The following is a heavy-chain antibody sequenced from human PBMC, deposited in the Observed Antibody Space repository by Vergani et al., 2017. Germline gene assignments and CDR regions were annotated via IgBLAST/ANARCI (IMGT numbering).Heavy chain of an antibody. CDR1: GYTFTSYG. CDR3: ARHKSGTGSGWFLWFDP. V-gene: IGHV1-18*04. CDR2: ISAYNGNT. D-gene: IGHD6-19*01. Sequence: QVRLVQSGAEVKKPGASVKVSCKASGYTFTSYGISWVRQAPGQGLEWMGWISAYNGNTNYAQKLQGRVTMTTDTSTSTAYMELRSLRSDDTAVYYCARHKSGTGSGWFLWFDPWGQGTLVTVSS. J-gene: IGHJ5*02.